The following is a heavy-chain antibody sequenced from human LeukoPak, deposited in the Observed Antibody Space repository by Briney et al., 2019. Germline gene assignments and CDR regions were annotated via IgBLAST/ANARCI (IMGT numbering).Heavy chain of an antibody. D-gene: IGHD2-2*01. J-gene: IGHJ5*02. CDR2: INHSGST. Sequence: PSETLSLTCAVSGGSFSGYYWSWIRQPPGKGLEWIGEINHSGSTNYNPSLKSRVTISVDMSKTQFSLKLSSVTAADTAVYYCARVIPYIVVVPAAMGWFDPWGQGTLVTVSS. CDR1: GGSFSGYY. V-gene: IGHV4-34*01. CDR3: ARVIPYIVVVPAAMGWFDP.